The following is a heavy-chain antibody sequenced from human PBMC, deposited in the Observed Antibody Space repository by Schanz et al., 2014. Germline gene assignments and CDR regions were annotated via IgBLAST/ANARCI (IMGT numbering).Heavy chain of an antibody. CDR3: ATRDIMTGYFLV. CDR1: GGSVSSSRHY. CDR2: GYYNGNT. D-gene: IGHD3-9*01. V-gene: IGHV4-39*02. Sequence: QLQLQESGPGLVKPSETLSLICTVSGGSVSSSRHYWGWIRQAPGKGLEWIGSGYYNGNTFYNPSLDSRLTISIAPPKNPFSLKLPSVTAADTAVYFCATRDIMTGYFLVWGQGILVTVSS. J-gene: IGHJ4*02.